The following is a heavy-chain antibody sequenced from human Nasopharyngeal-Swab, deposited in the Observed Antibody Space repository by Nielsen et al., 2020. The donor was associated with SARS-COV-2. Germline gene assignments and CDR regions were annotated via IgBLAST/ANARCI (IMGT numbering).Heavy chain of an antibody. CDR2: ISSSGSTI. Sequence: GESLKISCAASGFTFSDYYMSWIRQAPGKGLEWVSYISSSGSTIYYADSVKGRFTISRDNAKNSLYLQMNSLRAEDTAVYHCARDIVGATPNFDYWGQGTLVTVSS. D-gene: IGHD1-26*01. V-gene: IGHV3-11*04. CDR1: GFTFSDYY. CDR3: ARDIVGATPNFDY. J-gene: IGHJ4*02.